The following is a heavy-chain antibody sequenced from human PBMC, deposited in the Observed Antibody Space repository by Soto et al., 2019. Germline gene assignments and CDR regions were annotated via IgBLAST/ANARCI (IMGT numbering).Heavy chain of an antibody. CDR3: AREILGATSLAYYFDY. CDR2: IWYDGSNK. CDR1: GFTFSSYG. Sequence: GGSLRLSCAASGFTFSSYGMHWVRQAPGKGLEWVAVIWYDGSNKYYADSVKGRFTISRDNSKNTLYLQMNSLRAEDTAVYYCAREILGATSLAYYFDYWGQGTLVTVSS. J-gene: IGHJ4*02. D-gene: IGHD1-26*01. V-gene: IGHV3-33*01.